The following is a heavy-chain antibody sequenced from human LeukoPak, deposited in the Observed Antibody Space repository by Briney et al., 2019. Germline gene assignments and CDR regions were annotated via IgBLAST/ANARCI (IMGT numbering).Heavy chain of an antibody. D-gene: IGHD6-13*01. CDR2: IYHSGST. J-gene: IGHJ4*02. CDR1: GGSISSGGYS. CDR3: ARGPPKTGENSSSWPFDY. Sequence: SETLSLTCAVSGGSISSGGYSWSWIRQPPGKGLEWIGYIYHSGSTYYNPSLKSRVTISVDRSKNQFSLKLSSVTAADTAVYYCARGPPKTGENSSSWPFDYWGQGTLVTVSS. V-gene: IGHV4-30-2*01.